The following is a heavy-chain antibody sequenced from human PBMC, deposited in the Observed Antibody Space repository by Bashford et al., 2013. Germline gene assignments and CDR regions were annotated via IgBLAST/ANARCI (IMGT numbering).Heavy chain of an antibody. J-gene: IGHJ4*02. V-gene: IGHV1-2*02. Sequence: WVRQAPGQGLEWMGWINPSSGGTHSAQSFQGRVTMTTDTSTSTAYMELRSLRSDDTAVYYCARDEWARGSGYLDYWGQGTLVTVSS. D-gene: IGHD6-19*01. CDR3: ARDEWARGSGYLDY. CDR2: INPSSGGT.